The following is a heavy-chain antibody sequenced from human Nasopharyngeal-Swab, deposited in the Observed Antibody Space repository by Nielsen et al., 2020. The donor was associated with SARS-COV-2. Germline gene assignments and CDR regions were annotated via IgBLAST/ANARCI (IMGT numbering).Heavy chain of an antibody. CDR1: GFTLSSYG. J-gene: IGHJ6*02. CDR2: IRAGAGGT. Sequence: GESLKISCAASGFTLSSYGMSWVRQAPGKGLEWVSAIRAGAGGTTYADSVKGRFTVSRDNSKDTLYLQMSSLRADDTAVYYCAKMGGGSKFDYYYYGMDVWGQGTTVTVSS. CDR3: AKMGGGSKFDYYYYGMDV. D-gene: IGHD2-15*01. V-gene: IGHV3-23*01.